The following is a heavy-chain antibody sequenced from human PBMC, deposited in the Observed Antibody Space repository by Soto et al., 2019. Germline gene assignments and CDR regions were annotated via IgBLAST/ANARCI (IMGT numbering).Heavy chain of an antibody. CDR2: IRGRGATT. Sequence: PGGSLRLSCAASDFTLSIYGMTWVRQPPGKGLEWVSTIRGRGATTYYADSVKGRFTISRDNSKNTLYLQMNSLRAEDTAVYYCAKRPGDGYNEWGEGT. J-gene: IGHJ4*02. CDR3: AKRPGDGYNE. V-gene: IGHV3-23*01. D-gene: IGHD5-12*01. CDR1: DFTLSIYG.